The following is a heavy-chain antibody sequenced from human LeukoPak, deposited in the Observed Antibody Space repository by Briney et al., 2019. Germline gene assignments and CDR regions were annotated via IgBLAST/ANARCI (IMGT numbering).Heavy chain of an antibody. V-gene: IGHV4-39*01. D-gene: IGHD5-12*01. CDR3: ARHSRSGYGDYESAFDI. Sequence: SETLSLTCTVSGGSISSSGYYWDWIRQPPGKGLEWLGNFYYTGSTYYNPSLKSRITISVDTSKNQFSLKLRSVTAADTAVYYCARHSRSGYGDYESAFDIWGQGTMVTVSS. J-gene: IGHJ3*02. CDR2: FYYTGST. CDR1: GGSISSSGYY.